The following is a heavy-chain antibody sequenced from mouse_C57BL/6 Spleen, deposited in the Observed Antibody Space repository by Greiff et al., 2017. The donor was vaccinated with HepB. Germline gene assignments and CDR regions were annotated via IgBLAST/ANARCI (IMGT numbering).Heavy chain of an antibody. CDR1: GFSLTSYG. CDR2: IWSGGST. Sequence: VQLVESGPGLVQPSQSLSITCAVSGFSLTSYGVHWVRQSPGKGLEWLGVIWSGGSTDYNAAFISRLSISKDNSKSQVFFKMNSLQADDTAIYYCARDGYYLAYWGQGTLVTVSA. J-gene: IGHJ3*01. CDR3: ARDGYYLAY. D-gene: IGHD2-3*01. V-gene: IGHV2-2*01.